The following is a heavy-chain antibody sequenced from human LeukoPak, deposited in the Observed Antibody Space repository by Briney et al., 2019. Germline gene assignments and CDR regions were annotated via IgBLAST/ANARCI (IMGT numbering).Heavy chain of an antibody. CDR3: ASGYCGGDCYYQDAFDI. D-gene: IGHD2-21*02. J-gene: IGHJ3*02. CDR2: INPNSGGT. CDR1: GYTFTGYY. V-gene: IGHV1-2*02. Sequence: GASVKVSCKASGYTFTGYYMHWVRQAPGQGLEWMGWINPNSGGTNYAQKFQGRVTMTRDTSISTAYMELSRLRSDDTAVYYCASGYCGGDCYYQDAFDIWGQGTMVTVSS.